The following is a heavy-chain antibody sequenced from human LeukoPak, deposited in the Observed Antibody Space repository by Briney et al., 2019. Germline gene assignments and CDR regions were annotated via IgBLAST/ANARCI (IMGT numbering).Heavy chain of an antibody. V-gene: IGHV4-38-2*02. CDR1: GYSISSGYY. D-gene: IGHD6-13*01. CDR3: ASHYSSSWYRYDY. J-gene: IGHJ4*02. CDR2: IYHSGST. Sequence: SETLSLTCTVSGYSISSGYYWGWIRQPPGKGLEWVGSIYHSGSTYYNPSLKSRVTISVDTSKNQFSLKLTSVTAADTAVYYSASHYSSSWYRYDYWGQGTLVTVSS.